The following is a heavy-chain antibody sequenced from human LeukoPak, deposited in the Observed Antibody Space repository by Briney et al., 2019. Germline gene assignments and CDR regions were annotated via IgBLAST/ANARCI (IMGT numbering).Heavy chain of an antibody. CDR3: ARAGGQGWRASCFDY. CDR1: GFTFSSYG. V-gene: IGHV3-33*01. CDR2: IWYDGSNK. Sequence: SGGSLRLSCAASGFTFSSYGMHWVRQAPGKGLEWVAVIWYDGSNKYYADSVKGRFTISRDNSKNTLYLQMNSLRAEDTAVYYCARAGGQGWRASCFDYWGQGTLVTVSS. D-gene: IGHD6-19*01. J-gene: IGHJ4*02.